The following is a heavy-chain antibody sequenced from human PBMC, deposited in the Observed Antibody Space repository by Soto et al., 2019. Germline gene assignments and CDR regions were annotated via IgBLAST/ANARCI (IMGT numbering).Heavy chain of an antibody. J-gene: IGHJ6*02. Sequence: ASVKVSCKASGYTFTSYGISWVRQAPGQGLEWMGWISAYNGNTNYAQKLQGRVTMTTDTSTSTAYMEMRSLRSDDTAVYYCARGEVGATDYYYYYGMDFWGQGTTVTVSS. CDR2: ISAYNGNT. D-gene: IGHD1-26*01. CDR1: GYTFTSYG. CDR3: ARGEVGATDYYYYYGMDF. V-gene: IGHV1-18*01.